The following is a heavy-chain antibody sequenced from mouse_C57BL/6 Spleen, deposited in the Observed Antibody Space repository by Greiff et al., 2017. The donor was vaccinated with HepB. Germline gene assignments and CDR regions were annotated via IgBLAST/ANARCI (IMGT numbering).Heavy chain of an antibody. CDR2: IYPGDGDT. Sequence: QVQLKESGPELVKPGASVKISCKASGYAFSSSWMNWVKQRPGKGLEWIGRIYPGDGDTNYNGKFKGKATLTADKSSSTAYMQLSSLTSEDSAVYFCASYYDYEGAWFAYWGQGTLVTVSA. CDR3: ASYYDYEGAWFAY. V-gene: IGHV1-82*01. CDR1: GYAFSSSW. D-gene: IGHD2-4*01. J-gene: IGHJ3*01.